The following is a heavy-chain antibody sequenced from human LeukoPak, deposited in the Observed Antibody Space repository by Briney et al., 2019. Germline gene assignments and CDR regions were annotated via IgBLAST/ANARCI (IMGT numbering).Heavy chain of an antibody. Sequence: GGSLRLSCAASGFTFSSYEMNWVRQAPGKGLERVSYISSSGSTIYYADSVKGRFTISRDNAKNSLYLQMNSLRAEDTAVYYCARDVRSGSYYIAFDIWGQGTMVTVSS. D-gene: IGHD1-26*01. CDR2: ISSSGSTI. CDR1: GFTFSSYE. J-gene: IGHJ3*02. V-gene: IGHV3-48*03. CDR3: ARDVRSGSYYIAFDI.